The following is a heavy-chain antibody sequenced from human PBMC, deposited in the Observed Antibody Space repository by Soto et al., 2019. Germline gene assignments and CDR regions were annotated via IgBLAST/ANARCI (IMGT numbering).Heavy chain of an antibody. J-gene: IGHJ6*02. D-gene: IGHD7-27*01. CDR1: GYTFTGYY. CDR2: INPNSGGT. CDR3: ARDGEGKDNYGMDV. Sequence: GASVKVSCKASGYTFTGYYMHWVRQAPGQGLEWMGWINPNSGGTNYAQKFQGWVTMTRDTSISTAYMELSRLRSDDTAVYYCARDGEGKDNYGMDVWGQGTTVTVSS. V-gene: IGHV1-2*04.